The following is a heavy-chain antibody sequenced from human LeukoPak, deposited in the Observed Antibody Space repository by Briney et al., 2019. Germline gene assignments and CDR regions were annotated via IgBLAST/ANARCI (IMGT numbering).Heavy chain of an antibody. V-gene: IGHV3-23*01. CDR1: GFTFSSYA. Sequence: GGSLRLSCAASGFTFSSYAMSWVRQAPGKGLEWVSGISGSGGSTYYADSVKGRFTISRDNSKNTLYLQMNSLRAEDTAVYYCAKDRHAPGRYCSSTTCFPSDPWSQGTLVTVSS. J-gene: IGHJ5*02. CDR3: AKDRHAPGRYCSSTTCFPSDP. D-gene: IGHD2-2*01. CDR2: ISGSGGST.